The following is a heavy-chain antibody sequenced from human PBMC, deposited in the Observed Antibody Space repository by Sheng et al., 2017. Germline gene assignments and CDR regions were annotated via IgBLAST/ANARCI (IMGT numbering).Heavy chain of an antibody. CDR1: GFIFSNYG. D-gene: IGHD1-26*01. J-gene: IGHJ4*02. Sequence: QVQLVESGGGAVQPGRSLRLSCAASGFIFSNYGMNWVRQAPGKGLEWLAVVSYDANKKYYADSVKGRFTISRDNSENTLSLQMDSLNPEDTAVYYCAKVGIVGATLYYLDSWGLGTLVTVSS. CDR2: VSYDANKK. V-gene: IGHV3-30*18. CDR3: AKVGIVGATLYYLDS.